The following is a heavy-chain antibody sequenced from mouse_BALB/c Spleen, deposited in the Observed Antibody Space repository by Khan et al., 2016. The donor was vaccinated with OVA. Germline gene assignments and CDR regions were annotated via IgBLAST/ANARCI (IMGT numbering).Heavy chain of an antibody. J-gene: IGHJ3*01. D-gene: IGHD2-14*01. CDR1: GNTFTSYT. V-gene: IGHV1-4*01. Sequence: QVQLQQSGAELARPGASVKMSCKAPGNTFTSYTIHWIKQRPGQGLEWIGYINPSNGYTNYNQKFKDKATLTADKSSTTAYMQLSSLTSDDSAVYNCVRDWAKMRNDGCFAYWGQGTLVTVSA. CDR2: INPSNGYT. CDR3: VRDWAKMRNDGCFAY.